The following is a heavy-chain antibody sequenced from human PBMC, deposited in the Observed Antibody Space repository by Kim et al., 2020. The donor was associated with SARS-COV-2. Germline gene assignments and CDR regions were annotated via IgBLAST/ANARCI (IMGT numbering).Heavy chain of an antibody. J-gene: IGHJ6*02. CDR1: GYTFTSYA. CDR2: INTNTGNP. V-gene: IGHV7-4-1*02. CDR3: ARERSDSSSWYYYYYGMDV. D-gene: IGHD6-13*01. Sequence: ASVKVSCKASGYTFTSYAMNWVRQAPGQGLEWMGWINTNTGNPTYAQGFTGRFVFSLDTSVSTAYLQISSLKAEDTAVYYCARERSDSSSWYYYYYGMDVWGQGTPVTVSS.